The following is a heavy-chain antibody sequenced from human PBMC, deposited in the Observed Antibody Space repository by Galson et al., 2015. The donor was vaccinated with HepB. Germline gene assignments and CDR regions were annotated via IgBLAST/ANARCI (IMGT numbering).Heavy chain of an antibody. Sequence: SLRLSCAGSGFTFSHYAIHWVRQAPDKGLEWVGVISYDGSYENYINSVKGRFTFSRDNSKNTLYLQMNSLRAEDTALYYCAKDPYLYSALAGTMAGFDYWGQGTLVTVSS. CDR1: GFTFSHYA. CDR3: AKDPYLYSALAGTMAGFDY. D-gene: IGHD6-19*01. J-gene: IGHJ4*02. V-gene: IGHV3-30*04. CDR2: ISYDGSYE.